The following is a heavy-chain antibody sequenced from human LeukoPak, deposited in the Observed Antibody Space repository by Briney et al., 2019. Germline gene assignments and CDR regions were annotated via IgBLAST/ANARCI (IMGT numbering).Heavy chain of an antibody. CDR1: GGSFSGYY. CDR3: ARALRIAAAVHYFDY. V-gene: IGHV4-34*01. Sequence: SETLSLTCAVYGGSFSGYYWSWIRQPPGKGLEWIGEINHSGSTNYNPSLKSRVTISVDTSKNQFSLKLSSVTAADTAVYYCARALRIAAAVHYFDYWGQGTLVTVSS. J-gene: IGHJ4*02. CDR2: INHSGST. D-gene: IGHD6-13*01.